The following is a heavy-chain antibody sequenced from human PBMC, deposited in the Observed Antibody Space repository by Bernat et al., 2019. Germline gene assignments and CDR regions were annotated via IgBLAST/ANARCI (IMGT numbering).Heavy chain of an antibody. D-gene: IGHD3-22*01. CDR2: IKQDGSEK. J-gene: IGHJ4*02. CDR3: AREGGSGYSLDY. V-gene: IGHV3-7*03. Sequence: EVQLVESGGGLVQPGGSLRLSCGVSGITFSNYWMSWVRQAPGKGLEWVANIKQDGSEKNYVDSVRGRFTISRDNGKNSLYLQMNSLRAEDTAVYYCAREGGSGYSLDYWGQGALVTVSS. CDR1: GITFSNYW.